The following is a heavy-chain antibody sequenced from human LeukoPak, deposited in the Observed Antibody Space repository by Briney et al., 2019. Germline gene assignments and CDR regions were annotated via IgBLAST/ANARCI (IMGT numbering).Heavy chain of an antibody. CDR3: ARAWSCSGGSCYGALGY. CDR1: GGSFSGYY. V-gene: IGHV4-34*01. Sequence: SETLSLTCAVYGGSFSGYYWSWIRQPPGKGLEWIGEINHSGSTNYNPSLKSRVTISVDTSKKQFSLKLSSVTAAETAVYYCARAWSCSGGSCYGALGYWGQGTLVTVSS. CDR2: INHSGST. D-gene: IGHD2-15*01. J-gene: IGHJ4*02.